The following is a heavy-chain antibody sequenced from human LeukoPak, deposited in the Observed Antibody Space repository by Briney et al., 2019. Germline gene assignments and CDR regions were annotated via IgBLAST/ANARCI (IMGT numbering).Heavy chain of an antibody. CDR3: ATIKSGYPFGYFDF. J-gene: IGHJ4*02. CDR2: MTDSETT. D-gene: IGHD5-18*01. V-gene: IGHV4-59*11. CDR1: GVSITAHY. Sequence: SETLSLTCTVSGVSITAHYWSWLRQPPGKELEWIAYMTDSETTKNNPSLKSRITLSADTSKNQFSLSLSSVTEADTAVYFCATIKSGYPFGYFDFWGQGILVTVSS.